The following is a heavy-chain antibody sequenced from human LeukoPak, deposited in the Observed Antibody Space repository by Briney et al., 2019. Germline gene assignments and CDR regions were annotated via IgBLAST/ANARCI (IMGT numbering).Heavy chain of an antibody. Sequence: PGGSLRLSCAASGFTFDDYAMHWVRQAPGKGLEWVSGISWNSGSIGYADSVKGRFTISRDNAKNSLYLQMNSLRAEDTALYYCAKDIMDYDSRSNAFDIWGQGTMVTVSS. D-gene: IGHD3-22*01. CDR2: ISWNSGSI. V-gene: IGHV3-9*01. CDR3: AKDIMDYDSRSNAFDI. J-gene: IGHJ3*02. CDR1: GFTFDDYA.